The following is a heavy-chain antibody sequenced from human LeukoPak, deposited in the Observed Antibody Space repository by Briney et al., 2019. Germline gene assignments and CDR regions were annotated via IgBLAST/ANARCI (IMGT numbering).Heavy chain of an antibody. D-gene: IGHD3-3*02. V-gene: IGHV3-7*03. CDR1: GFTFSSYW. Sequence: GGSLRLSCAASGFTFSSYWMSWVRQAPGKGLEWVANIKKDGSEKYYVDSVKGRFTISRDNAKNSLYLQMNSLRAEDMGLYYCTKGRSIFPDAFDMWGQGTMVTVSP. CDR3: TKGRSIFPDAFDM. J-gene: IGHJ3*02. CDR2: IKKDGSEK.